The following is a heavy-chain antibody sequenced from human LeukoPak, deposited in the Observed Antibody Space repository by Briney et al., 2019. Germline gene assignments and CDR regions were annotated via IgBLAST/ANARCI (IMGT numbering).Heavy chain of an antibody. Sequence: SVKVSCKASGYTFTSYYMHWVRQAPGQGLEWMGGIIPIFGTANYAQKFQGRVTITVDESTSTAYMELSSLRSEDTAVYYCARGKVEMATIGGFDIWGQGTMVTVSS. J-gene: IGHJ3*02. V-gene: IGHV1-69*13. CDR2: IIPIFGTA. D-gene: IGHD5-24*01. CDR1: GYTFTSYY. CDR3: ARGKVEMATIGGFDI.